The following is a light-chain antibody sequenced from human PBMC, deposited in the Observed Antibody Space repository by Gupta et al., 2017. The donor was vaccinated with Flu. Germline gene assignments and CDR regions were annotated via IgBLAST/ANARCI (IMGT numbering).Light chain of an antibody. CDR1: QSVRSTY. J-gene: IGKJ1*01. CDR3: QQYGSTGT. CDR2: GVS. V-gene: IGKV3-20*01. Sequence: EIVLPQSPGTMTLSPGERATLSCRASQSVRSTYLAWYQQKPGQAPRLLIYGVSRRATGIPDRFSGSGSGTDFTLTISRLEPEDFAVYYCQQYGSTGTFGQGTKVEIK.